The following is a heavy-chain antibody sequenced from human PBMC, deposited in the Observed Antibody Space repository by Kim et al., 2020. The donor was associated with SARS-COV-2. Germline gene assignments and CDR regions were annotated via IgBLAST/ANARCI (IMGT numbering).Heavy chain of an antibody. Sequence: YADSVEGRFTISRDNSKNTLYLQMNSLRAEDTAVYYCARDLSGSYSYFDYWGQGTLVTVSS. CDR3: ARDLSGSYSYFDY. D-gene: IGHD1-26*01. V-gene: IGHV3-30*01. J-gene: IGHJ4*02.